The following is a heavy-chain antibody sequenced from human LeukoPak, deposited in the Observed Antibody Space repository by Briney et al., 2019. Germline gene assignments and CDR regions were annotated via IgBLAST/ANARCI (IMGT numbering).Heavy chain of an antibody. CDR2: INHSGST. J-gene: IGHJ4*02. CDR1: GGSFSGYY. Sequence: NPSETLSLTCAVYGGSFSGYYWSWIRQPPGKGLEWIGEINHSGSTNYNPSLKSRVTISVDTSKNQFSLKLSSVTAADTAVYYCARGLKRAWRGLPFDYWGQGTLVTVSS. CDR3: ARGLKRAWRGLPFDY. V-gene: IGHV4-34*01. D-gene: IGHD3-10*01.